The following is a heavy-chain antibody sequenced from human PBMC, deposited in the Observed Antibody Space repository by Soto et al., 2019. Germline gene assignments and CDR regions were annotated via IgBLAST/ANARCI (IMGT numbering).Heavy chain of an antibody. CDR3: AIHFVFSSTWYADY. D-gene: IGHD6-13*01. CDR1: GGTFSSYA. CDR2: IIPMFGTA. J-gene: IGHJ4*02. Sequence: QVQLVQSGAEVKKPGSSVKVSCKASGGTFSSYAISWVRQAPGQGLEWMGGIIPMFGTANYAQKFQGRVTMSADESTSTAYMELSSLRSEDTAVYYCAIHFVFSSTWYADYWGQGTLVTVSS. V-gene: IGHV1-69*12.